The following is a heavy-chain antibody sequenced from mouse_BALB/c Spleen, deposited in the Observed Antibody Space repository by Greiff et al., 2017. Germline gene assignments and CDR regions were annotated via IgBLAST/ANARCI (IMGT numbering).Heavy chain of an antibody. CDR2: IYPSDSYT. V-gene: IGHV1-69*02. CDR1: GYTFTSYW. Sequence: VQLQQPGAELVRPGASVKLSCKASGYTFTSYWINWVKQRPGQGLEWIGNIYPSDSYTNYNQKFKSKATLTVDTSSSTAYMQLSSLTSEDSAVYYCTSHGAMDYWGQGTSVTVSS. CDR3: TSHGAMDY. J-gene: IGHJ4*01.